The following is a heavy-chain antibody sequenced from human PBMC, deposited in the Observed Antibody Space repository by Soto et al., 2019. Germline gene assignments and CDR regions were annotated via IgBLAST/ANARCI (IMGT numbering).Heavy chain of an antibody. Sequence: QVQLVESGGGVVQPGRSLRLSCAASGFTFSSYAMHWVRQAPGKGLEWVAVISYDGSNKYYADSVKGRFTISRDNSKNTLYLQMNSLRAEDTAVYYCARYRDIYGPTDYLDGMDVWGQGTTVTVSS. CDR1: GFTFSSYA. V-gene: IGHV3-30-3*01. CDR3: ARYRDIYGPTDYLDGMDV. D-gene: IGHD5-18*01. CDR2: ISYDGSNK. J-gene: IGHJ6*02.